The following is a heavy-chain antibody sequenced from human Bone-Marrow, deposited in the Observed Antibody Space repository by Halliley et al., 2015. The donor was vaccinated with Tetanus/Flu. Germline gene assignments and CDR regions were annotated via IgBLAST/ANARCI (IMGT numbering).Heavy chain of an antibody. CDR1: GGSISSIGYY. D-gene: IGHD5-18*01. J-gene: IGHJ4*02. Sequence: TLSLTCIVSGGSISSIGYYWGWIRQPPGKGLEWIGSIYYNGAAYYNPSLKSRVTISVDTSNNQFSLRLSSVTAADTAMYYCARHVGYNYGPVDYWGQGTLVTVSS. V-gene: IGHV4-39*01. CDR3: ARHVGYNYGPVDY. CDR2: IYYNGAA.